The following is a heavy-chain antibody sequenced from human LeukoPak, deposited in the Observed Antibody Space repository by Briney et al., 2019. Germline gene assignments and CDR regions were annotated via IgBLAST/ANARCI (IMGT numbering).Heavy chain of an antibody. CDR2: IKQDGSEM. CDR3: ARNPRNLGYGDY. J-gene: IGHJ4*02. CDR1: GFTFSDYW. V-gene: IGHV3-7*01. Sequence: GGSLRLSCAASGFTFSDYWMTWVRQAPGKGLQWVANIKQDGSEMYYVDSVKGRFTISRDNAKNSLYLQMKSLRAEDTAVYYCARNPRNLGYGDYWGQGTLVTVSS. D-gene: IGHD2-15*01.